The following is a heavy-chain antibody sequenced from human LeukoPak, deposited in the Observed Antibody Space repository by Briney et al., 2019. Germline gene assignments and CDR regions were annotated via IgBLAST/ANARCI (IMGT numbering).Heavy chain of an antibody. CDR2: IKSKTDGGTT. V-gene: IGHV3-15*01. J-gene: IGHJ3*02. Sequence: GGSLRLSCAASGFTFSNAWMSWVRQAPGKGLEWVGRIKSKTDGGTTDYAAPVKGRFTISRDDSKNTLYLQMNSLKTEDTAVYYCTTGLLLEEVSSGWTLDAFDIWGQGTMVTVSS. D-gene: IGHD6-19*01. CDR3: TTGLLLEEVSSGWTLDAFDI. CDR1: GFTFSNAW.